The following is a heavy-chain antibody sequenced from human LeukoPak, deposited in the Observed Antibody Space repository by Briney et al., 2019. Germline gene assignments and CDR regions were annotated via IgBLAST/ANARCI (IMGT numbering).Heavy chain of an antibody. CDR2: IWYDGSNK. CDR3: AKETKKYYYDINWFDH. Sequence: PGGSLRLSCAASGFTFSSYGMHWVRQAPGKGLEWVAVIWYDGSNKYYADSVKGRFTISRDNSKNTLYLQMNSLRAEDTAVYYCAKETKKYYYDINWFDHWGQGTLVTVSS. V-gene: IGHV3-33*06. CDR1: GFTFSSYG. J-gene: IGHJ5*02. D-gene: IGHD3-22*01.